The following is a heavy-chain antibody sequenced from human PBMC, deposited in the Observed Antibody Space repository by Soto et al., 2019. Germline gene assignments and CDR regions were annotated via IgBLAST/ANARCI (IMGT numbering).Heavy chain of an antibody. CDR3: ARPKGIAPAVWYFDL. V-gene: IGHV4-59*08. J-gene: IGHJ2*01. CDR1: GDFISSHY. CDR2: VYHDGKT. Sequence: QVQLQESGPGLVKPSETLSLTCTVSGDFISSHYWSWIRQPPGKGLEWIGYVYHDGKTASSPSPKSRVTISLDTSKNQISLSLTSVTAADTAVYYCARPKGIAPAVWYFDLWGRGTLVTVSS. D-gene: IGHD2-15*01.